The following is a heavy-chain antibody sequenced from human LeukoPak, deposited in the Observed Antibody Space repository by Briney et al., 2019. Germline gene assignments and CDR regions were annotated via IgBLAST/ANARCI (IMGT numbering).Heavy chain of an antibody. J-gene: IGHJ4*02. V-gene: IGHV3-7*01. CDR1: GFTFSSYE. D-gene: IGHD5-18*01. Sequence: GGSLRLSCAASGFTFSSYEMNWVRQAPGKGLEWVANIKKDGSEKYYVDSVKGRFTISRDNAKTSLYLQMNSLRAEDTAVYYCARDLSGVTGYIYGRGIDYWGQGTLVTVSS. CDR3: ARDLSGVTGYIYGRGIDY. CDR2: IKKDGSEK.